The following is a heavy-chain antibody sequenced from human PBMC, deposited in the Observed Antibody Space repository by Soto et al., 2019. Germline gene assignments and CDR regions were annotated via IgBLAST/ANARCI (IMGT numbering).Heavy chain of an antibody. V-gene: IGHV4-30-4*01. D-gene: IGHD3-16*02. CDR1: GGSISSGDYY. CDR3: ASAPETPPIVRVVVPYFFDS. CDR2: IYYSGST. J-gene: IGHJ4*02. Sequence: SETLSLTCTVSGGSISSGDYYWSWIRQPPGKGLEWIGYIYYSGSTYYNPSLKSRVIISVDTSKNQFSLNVSSVTAADTAVYYCASAPETPPIVRVVVPYFFDSWGQGTLVTVSS.